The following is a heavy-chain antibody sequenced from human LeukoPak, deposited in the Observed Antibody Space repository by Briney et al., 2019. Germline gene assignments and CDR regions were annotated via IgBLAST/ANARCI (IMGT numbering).Heavy chain of an antibody. Sequence: SETLSLTCAVYGGSFSGYYWSWIRQPPGKGLEWIGEVNHSGSTNYNPSLKSRVTISVDTSKNQFSLKLSSVTAADTAVYYCARAIYYYMDVWGKGTTVTISS. V-gene: IGHV4-34*01. CDR3: ARAIYYYMDV. CDR2: VNHSGST. CDR1: GGSFSGYY. J-gene: IGHJ6*03.